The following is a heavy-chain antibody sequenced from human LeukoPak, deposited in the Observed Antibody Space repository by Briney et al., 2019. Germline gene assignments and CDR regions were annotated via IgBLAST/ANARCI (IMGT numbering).Heavy chain of an antibody. J-gene: IGHJ6*02. CDR3: ASRYYGSGTLLYYYYGMDV. CDR2: MNPNSGNT. Sequence: ASVKVPCKASGYTFTSYDINWVRQATGQGLEWMGWMNPNSGNTGYAQKFHGRVTMTRNTSISTAYMELSSLRSEDTAVYYCASRYYGSGTLLYYYYGMDVWGQGTTVTVSS. V-gene: IGHV1-8*01. CDR1: GYTFTSYD. D-gene: IGHD3-10*01.